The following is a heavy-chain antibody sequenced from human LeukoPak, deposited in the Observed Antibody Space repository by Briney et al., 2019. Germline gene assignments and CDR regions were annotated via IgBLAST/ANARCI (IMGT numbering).Heavy chain of an antibody. V-gene: IGHV3-7*01. D-gene: IGHD1-26*01. Sequence: PGGSLRLSCAASGFTFSSSWMSWVRQAPGKGLEWVANIKLDGSEEYYVDSVEGRFTISRDNAKNSLYLQMNSLRAEDTAVYFCARDQVGDFDYWGQGTLVTVSS. CDR1: GFTFSSSW. J-gene: IGHJ4*02. CDR2: IKLDGSEE. CDR3: ARDQVGDFDY.